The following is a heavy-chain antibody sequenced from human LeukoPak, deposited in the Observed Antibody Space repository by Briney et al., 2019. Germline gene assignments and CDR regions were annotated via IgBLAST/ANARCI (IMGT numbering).Heavy chain of an antibody. D-gene: IGHD1-26*01. Sequence: PGGSVRLSCAASGFAFKNYAMTWVRPAPGKGLEWVSNINDNGGQRHYADSVKGRFTISRDNSKNTVFLQMDSLRAEDTAVYYCAKTQWKVGATDYFDYWGQGILVTVSS. V-gene: IGHV3-23*01. J-gene: IGHJ4*02. CDR3: AKTQWKVGATDYFDY. CDR2: INDNGGQR. CDR1: GFAFKNYA.